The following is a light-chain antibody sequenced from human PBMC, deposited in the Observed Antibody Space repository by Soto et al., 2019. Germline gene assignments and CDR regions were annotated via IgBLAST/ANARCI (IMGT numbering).Light chain of an antibody. J-gene: IGKJ4*01. V-gene: IGKV3-11*01. Sequence: EIVLTQSPGTLSLSPGERATLSCRASQSVNSRLAWYQQKPGQAPRLLIYDASNRATGIPARFSGSGSGTDFTLTISSLQSEDFAVYYCQQRSSWPLTFGGGTKVDIK. CDR1: QSVNSR. CDR2: DAS. CDR3: QQRSSWPLT.